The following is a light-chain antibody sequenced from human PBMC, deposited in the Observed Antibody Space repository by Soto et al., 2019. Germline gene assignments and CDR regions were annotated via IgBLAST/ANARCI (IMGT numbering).Light chain of an antibody. J-gene: IGKJ1*01. V-gene: IGKV3-15*01. CDR1: QRVSTN. CDR3: LQHNSCART. CDR2: GAS. Sequence: EIVMTQSPDTLSVSTGERATLSCRASQRVSTNLAWYQQKPGQAPRLLIFGASTRATDVPARFSGSGSGTEFTLTISSLQSEDCAVYYCLQHNSCARTFGQGTRLEV.